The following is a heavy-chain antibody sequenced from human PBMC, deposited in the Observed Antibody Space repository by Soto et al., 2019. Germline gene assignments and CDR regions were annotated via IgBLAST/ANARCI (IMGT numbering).Heavy chain of an antibody. CDR2: IRSKANSYAT. J-gene: IGHJ5*02. V-gene: IGHV3-73*01. Sequence: GGSLRPSCAASGFTFRGSAMHWVRHAAGKGLGWVGRIRSKANSYATAYAASVKGRITNSRDDTKNTAYLQRNSLKTEDTAVYYCTPGGSSRGWFDPWGQGTLVTVSS. CDR3: TPGGSSRGWFDP. CDR1: GFTFRGSA. D-gene: IGHD3-10*01.